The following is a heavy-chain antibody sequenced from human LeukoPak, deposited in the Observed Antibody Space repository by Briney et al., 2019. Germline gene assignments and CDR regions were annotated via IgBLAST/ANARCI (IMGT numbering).Heavy chain of an antibody. CDR1: EFSVGSNY. J-gene: IGHJ4*02. V-gene: IGHV3-66*01. D-gene: IGHD1-1*01. CDR2: IYSGGST. Sequence: PGGSLRLSCAASEFSVGSNYMTWVRQAPGKGLEWVSLIYSGGSTYYADSVKGRFTISRDNSKNTLYLQMNSLRAEDTAVYYCVRAIYSNNWLLDSWGQGTLVAVSS. CDR3: VRAIYSNNWLLDS.